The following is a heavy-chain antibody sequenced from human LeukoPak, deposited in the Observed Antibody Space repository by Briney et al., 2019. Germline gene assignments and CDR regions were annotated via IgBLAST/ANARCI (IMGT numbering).Heavy chain of an antibody. V-gene: IGHV4-34*01. D-gene: IGHD4-17*01. CDR1: GGSFSGYY. CDR3: ARSTVTTPANWFDP. Sequence: PSETLSLTCAVYGGSFSGYYWSWIRQPPGKGLEWIGEINHSGSTNYNPSLKSPVTISVDTSKNQFSLKLSSVTAADTAVYYCARSTVTTPANWFDPWGQGTLVTVSS. J-gene: IGHJ5*02. CDR2: INHSGST.